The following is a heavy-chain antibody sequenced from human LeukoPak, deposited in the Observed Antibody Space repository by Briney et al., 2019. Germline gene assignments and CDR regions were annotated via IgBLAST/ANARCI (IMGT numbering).Heavy chain of an antibody. J-gene: IGHJ6*03. V-gene: IGHV3-23*01. CDR1: GFSFSSYG. Sequence: GGSLRLSCAASGFSFSSYGMSSVRHAPGKGLEWVSAISSTSGTTYYADSVKGRFTISRDNSKNTLYLQMNSLRAEDTAIYYCAKNGDRGAYCSGGSCYPYYYYYMDVWGKGTTVTISS. CDR2: ISSTSGTT. CDR3: AKNGDRGAYCSGGSCYPYYYYYMDV. D-gene: IGHD2-15*01.